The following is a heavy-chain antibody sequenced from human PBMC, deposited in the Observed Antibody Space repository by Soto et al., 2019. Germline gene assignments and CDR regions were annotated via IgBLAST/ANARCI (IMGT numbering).Heavy chain of an antibody. CDR1: GGSISSGGYS. J-gene: IGHJ5*02. V-gene: IGHV4-30-2*01. D-gene: IGHD3-10*01. CDR2: IYHSGST. Sequence: PSETLSLTCAVSGGSISSGGYSWSWIRQPPGKGLEWIGYIYHSGSTYYNPSLKSRVTISVDRCKNQFSLKLSSVTAADTAVYYCARGPYITMVGGGPLTGFDPWGQGTLVTVSS. CDR3: ARGPYITMVGGGPLTGFDP.